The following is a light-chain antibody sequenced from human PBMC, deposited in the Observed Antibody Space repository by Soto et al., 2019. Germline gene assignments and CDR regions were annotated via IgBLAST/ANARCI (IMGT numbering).Light chain of an antibody. CDR2: EVT. V-gene: IGLV2-23*02. CDR1: DSDVGSHNL. Sequence: QSALTQPASVSASPGQSITISCTGTDSDVGSHNLVSWYQLHPGKAPKLMIYEVTKRPSGVTNRFSGSESGNTASLTIAGLQAEDEADYYCCSYAVSNIYLFGNGTKVTVL. CDR3: CSYAVSNIYL. J-gene: IGLJ1*01.